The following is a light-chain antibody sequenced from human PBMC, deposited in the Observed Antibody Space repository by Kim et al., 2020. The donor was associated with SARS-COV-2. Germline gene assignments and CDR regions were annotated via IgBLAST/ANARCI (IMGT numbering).Light chain of an antibody. V-gene: IGKV1-27*01. CDR3: QNYNSAPLT. CDR1: QGISNY. Sequence: ASVGERVTITCRASQGISNYLVWYQQKPGNVPKLLIYAASTLQSGVPSRFSGSGSGTDFTLTISSLQPEDVATYYCQNYNSAPLTFGGGTKVDIK. J-gene: IGKJ4*01. CDR2: AAS.